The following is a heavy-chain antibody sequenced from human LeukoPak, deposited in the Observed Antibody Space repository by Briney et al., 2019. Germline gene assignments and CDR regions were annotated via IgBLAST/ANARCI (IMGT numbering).Heavy chain of an antibody. J-gene: IGHJ4*02. CDR1: GYTFSNYD. CDR3: ARGTIMVQGVN. D-gene: IGHD3-10*01. V-gene: IGHV1-8*01. Sequence: ASVKVSCKASGYTFSNYDINWVRQAAGQGPEWMGWMNPNSGNTAYAQNFQGRVTMTRNTSISTAYMELSSLRSEDTAVYYCARGTIMVQGVNWGQGTLVTVSS. CDR2: MNPNSGNT.